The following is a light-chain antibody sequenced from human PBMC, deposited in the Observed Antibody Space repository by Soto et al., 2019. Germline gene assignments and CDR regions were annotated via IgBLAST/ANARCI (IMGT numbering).Light chain of an antibody. Sequence: QSVLTQPPSASGTPGQRVTISCSGSTSNLGSNFIYWYQQLPGAAPKLLISRNNQRPSGVPDRFSGSKSGTSASLAISGLRSEDEGVYHRGSWYDSLSGVVFGGGTKDTVL. J-gene: IGLJ3*02. V-gene: IGLV1-47*01. CDR3: GSWYDSLSGVV. CDR2: RNN. CDR1: TSNLGSNF.